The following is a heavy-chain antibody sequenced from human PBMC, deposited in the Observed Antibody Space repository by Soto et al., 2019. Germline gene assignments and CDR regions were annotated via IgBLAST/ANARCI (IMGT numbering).Heavy chain of an antibody. CDR2: ISSNGGST. Sequence: EVQLVESGGGLVQPGGSLRLSCAASGFTFSSYAMHWVRQAPGKGLEYVSAISSNGGSTYYANSVKGRFTISRDNSKNMLYLQMGSLRAEDMAVYYCARECSGWYWLLDYWGQGTLVTVSS. CDR3: ARECSGWYWLLDY. J-gene: IGHJ4*02. CDR1: GFTFSSYA. D-gene: IGHD6-19*01. V-gene: IGHV3-64*01.